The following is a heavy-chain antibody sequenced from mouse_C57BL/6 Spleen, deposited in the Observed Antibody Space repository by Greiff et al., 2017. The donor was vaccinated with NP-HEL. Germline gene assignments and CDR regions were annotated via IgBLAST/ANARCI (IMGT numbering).Heavy chain of an antibody. Sequence: EVQLQQSGAELVRPGASVKLSCTASGFNIKDDYMHWVKQRPEQGLEWIGWIDPENGDTEYASKFQGKATITADTSSNTAYLQLSSLTSEDTAVYYCTLGKSDGYLVAYWGQGTLVTVSA. CDR1: GFNIKDDY. J-gene: IGHJ3*01. CDR2: IDPENGDT. D-gene: IGHD2-3*01. V-gene: IGHV14-4*01. CDR3: TLGKSDGYLVAY.